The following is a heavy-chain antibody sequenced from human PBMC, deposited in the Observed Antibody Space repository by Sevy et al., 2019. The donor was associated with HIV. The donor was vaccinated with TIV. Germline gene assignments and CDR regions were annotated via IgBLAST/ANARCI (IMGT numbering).Heavy chain of an antibody. CDR2: IHHSGNS. CDR1: GVSISSDY. CDR3: ARSVAANYMDV. D-gene: IGHD1-26*01. V-gene: IGHV4-59*01. Sequence: SETLSLTCRVSGVSISSDYWSWIRQPPGKEPEWIGYIHHSGNSNYKTSLKSRVTMSVDTYKNQFSLNPRSVSAADMAVYYCARSVAANYMDVWGKGTTVTVSS. J-gene: IGHJ6*03.